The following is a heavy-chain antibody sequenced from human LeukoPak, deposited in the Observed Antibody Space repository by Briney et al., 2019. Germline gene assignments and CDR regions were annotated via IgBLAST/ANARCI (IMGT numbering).Heavy chain of an antibody. CDR2: IGGSGAGT. Sequence: GGSLRLSCAVSGITLSNYGMSWVRQAPGKGLEWVAGIGGSGAGTNYADSVKGRFTISRDNSKNTLYLQMNSLRAEDTAVYYCAKEGNVGRDSSGWPDYWGQGTLVTVSS. CDR1: GITLSNYG. J-gene: IGHJ4*02. D-gene: IGHD6-19*01. V-gene: IGHV3-23*01. CDR3: AKEGNVGRDSSGWPDY.